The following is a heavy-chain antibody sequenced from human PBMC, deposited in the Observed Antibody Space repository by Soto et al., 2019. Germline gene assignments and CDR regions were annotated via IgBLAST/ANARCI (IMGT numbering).Heavy chain of an antibody. CDR2: IYYSGST. J-gene: IGHJ6*03. V-gene: IGHV4-31*03. CDR3: ARGLFRGTAPMYYYDYMDV. CDR1: GGSISSGGYY. Sequence: QVQLQESGPGLVKPSQTLSLTCTVSGGSISSGGYYWSWIRQHPGKGLEWIGYIYYSGSTYYNPSLKSRVTISVDTSKNQFSLKLSSVTAADTAVYYCARGLFRGTAPMYYYDYMDVWGKGPTVTVSS. D-gene: IGHD2-2*01.